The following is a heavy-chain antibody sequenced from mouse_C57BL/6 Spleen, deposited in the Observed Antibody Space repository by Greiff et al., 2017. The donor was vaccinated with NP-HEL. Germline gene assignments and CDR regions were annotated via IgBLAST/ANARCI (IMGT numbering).Heavy chain of an antibody. Sequence: VQLKESGPELVKPGASVKISCKASGYSFTGYYMNWVKQSPEKSLEWIGEINPSTGGTTYNQKFKAKATLTVDKSSSTAYMQLKSLTSEDSAVYYCARLYDGLMDYWGQGTSVTVSS. CDR1: GYSFTGYY. V-gene: IGHV1-42*01. J-gene: IGHJ4*01. D-gene: IGHD2-3*01. CDR3: ARLYDGLMDY. CDR2: INPSTGGT.